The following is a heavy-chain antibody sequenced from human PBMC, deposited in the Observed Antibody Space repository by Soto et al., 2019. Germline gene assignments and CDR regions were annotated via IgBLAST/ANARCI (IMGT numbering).Heavy chain of an antibody. J-gene: IGHJ4*02. CDR1: GFTFDDYA. V-gene: IGHV3-9*01. CDR3: AKDLSYSSSGFDY. CDR2: ISWNSGSI. D-gene: IGHD6-6*01. Sequence: SLRLSCAASGFTFDDYAMHWVRQAPGKGLEWVSGISWNSGSIGYADSVKGRFTISRDNAKNSLYLQMNSLRAEDTALYYCAKDLSYSSSGFDYWGQGTLVTAPQ.